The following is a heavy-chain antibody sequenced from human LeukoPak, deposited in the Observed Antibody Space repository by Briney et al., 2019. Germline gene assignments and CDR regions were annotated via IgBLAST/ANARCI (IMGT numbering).Heavy chain of an antibody. CDR3: AKAPVTSCRGAFCYPFDY. V-gene: IGHV3-23*01. J-gene: IGHJ4*02. CDR2: MSSSDDGR. Sequence: GGSLRLSCAPSGFSFSSYAMSWVRQAPGKGLEWVSAMSSSDDGRYYAASVRGRFTIPRDTSRSTLYLQMNSLRAEDAAVYYCAKAPVTSCRGAFCYPFDYWGQGTLVTVSS. D-gene: IGHD2-15*01. CDR1: GFSFSSYA.